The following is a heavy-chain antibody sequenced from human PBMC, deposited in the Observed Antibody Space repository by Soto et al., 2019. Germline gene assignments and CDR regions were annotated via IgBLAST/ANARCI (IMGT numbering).Heavy chain of an antibody. V-gene: IGHV1-69*08. CDR1: GSPFSSYS. CDR3: AITGGYSGYDDLVF. D-gene: IGHD5-12*01. Sequence: QVQLVQSGAEVTKPGSSVKVSCKASGSPFSSYSISWVRQAPGQGLEWMGRIIPISGTPYYAQQFLGRVMIAADKSTTSAAMELSSLTSEVTAVKYCAITGGYSGYDDLVFWGQGTVVSVSA. J-gene: IGHJ4*02. CDR2: IIPISGTP.